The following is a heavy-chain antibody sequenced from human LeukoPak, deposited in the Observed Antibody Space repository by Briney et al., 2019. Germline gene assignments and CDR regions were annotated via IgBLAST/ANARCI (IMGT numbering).Heavy chain of an antibody. CDR1: GYTFTSYA. CDR3: ATQSRTYCSGGSCYDNLDY. CDR2: INTNTGNP. Sequence: GSVKVSCKASGYTFTSYAMNWVRQAPGQGLEWMGWINTNTGNPTYAQGFTGRFVFSLDTSVSTAYLQISSLKAEDTAVYYCATQSRTYCSGGSCYDNLDYWGQGTLVTVSS. J-gene: IGHJ4*02. V-gene: IGHV7-4-1*02. D-gene: IGHD2-15*01.